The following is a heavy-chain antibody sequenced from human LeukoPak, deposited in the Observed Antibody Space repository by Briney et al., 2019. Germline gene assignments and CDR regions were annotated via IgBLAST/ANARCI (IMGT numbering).Heavy chain of an antibody. J-gene: IGHJ4*02. D-gene: IGHD6-19*01. Sequence: GGSLRLSCAASGFTFSSYWMSWVRQAPEKGLEWVANIKQDGSEKYYVDSVKGRFTISRDNAKNSLYLQMNSLRAEDTAVYYCARDFSPFIAVAGTALDCWGQGTLVTVSS. CDR1: GFTFSSYW. CDR2: IKQDGSEK. CDR3: ARDFSPFIAVAGTALDC. V-gene: IGHV3-7*04.